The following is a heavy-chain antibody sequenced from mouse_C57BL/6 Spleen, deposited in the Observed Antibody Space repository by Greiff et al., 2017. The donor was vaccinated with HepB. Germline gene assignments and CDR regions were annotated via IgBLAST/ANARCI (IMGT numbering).Heavy chain of an antibody. CDR1: GYTFTDYY. J-gene: IGHJ3*01. V-gene: IGHV1-19*01. Sequence: EVQLQQSGPVLVKPGASVKMSCKASGYTFTDYYMNWVKQSHGKSLEWIGVINPYNGGTSYNQKFKGKATLTVDNSSSTAYMELNSLTSEDSAVYYCARGDDYLAWFAYWGQGTLVTISA. CDR2: INPYNGGT. D-gene: IGHD2-4*01. CDR3: ARGDDYLAWFAY.